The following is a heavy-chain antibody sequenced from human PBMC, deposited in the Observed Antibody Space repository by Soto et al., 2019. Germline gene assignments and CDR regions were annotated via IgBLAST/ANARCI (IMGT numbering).Heavy chain of an antibody. D-gene: IGHD1-26*01. J-gene: IGHJ4*02. CDR2: ISGSGGST. CDR3: AKRGSGSQFDY. V-gene: IGHV3-23*01. Sequence: EVQLLESGGGLVQPGGSLRLSCAASGLTFSSYAMSWVRQAPGKGLEWVSVISGSGGSTYYADSVKGRFTISRDNSKNTLYLQMNSPRAEDTAVYYCAKRGSGSQFDYWGQGTLVTVSS. CDR1: GLTFSSYA.